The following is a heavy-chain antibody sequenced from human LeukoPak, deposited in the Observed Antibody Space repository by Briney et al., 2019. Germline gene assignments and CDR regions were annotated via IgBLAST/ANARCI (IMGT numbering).Heavy chain of an antibody. CDR1: GVTFSGYS. CDR2: ITATSLHI. D-gene: IGHD1-26*01. CDR3: AKGGPTGSNYFDF. J-gene: IGHJ4*02. V-gene: IGHV3-21*04. Sequence: GGSLRLSCAASGVTFSGYSMNWVRQAPGKGLEWVSAITATSLHIYYADSVKGRFTISRDNAKNSLYLQMNSLRADDTAVYYCAKGGPTGSNYFDFWGQGTLVTVSS.